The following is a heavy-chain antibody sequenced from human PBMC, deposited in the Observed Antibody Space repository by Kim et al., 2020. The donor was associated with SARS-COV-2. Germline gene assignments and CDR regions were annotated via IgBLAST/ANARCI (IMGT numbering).Heavy chain of an antibody. CDR2: INSDGSST. CDR1: GFTLSSNW. Sequence: GGSLRLSCAASGFTLSSNWMHWVRQGPGKGLVWVSRINSDGSSTSYADSVKGRFTVSRDNAKNTLYLQMNSLRAEDTAVYYCASCTMAGRRNALDIWGQGTMVTVSS. D-gene: IGHD6-19*01. V-gene: IGHV3-74*01. CDR3: ASCTMAGRRNALDI. J-gene: IGHJ3*02.